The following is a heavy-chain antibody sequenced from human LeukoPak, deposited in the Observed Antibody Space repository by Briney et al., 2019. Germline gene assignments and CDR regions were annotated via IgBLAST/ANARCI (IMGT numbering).Heavy chain of an antibody. D-gene: IGHD3-10*01. CDR3: ARHVSGRWFGDDYPYYADV. CDR1: GGSISSSNW. V-gene: IGHV4-4*02. J-gene: IGHJ6*03. CDR2: IDPYGGS. Sequence: SGTLSLTCAVSGGSISSSNWWSWVRQPPGKGLEWIGEIDPYGGSNYNPSLKSRVTISVDTSKNQFSLKLNSVTAADTALYYCARHVSGRWFGDDYPYYADVWGKGTTVTISS.